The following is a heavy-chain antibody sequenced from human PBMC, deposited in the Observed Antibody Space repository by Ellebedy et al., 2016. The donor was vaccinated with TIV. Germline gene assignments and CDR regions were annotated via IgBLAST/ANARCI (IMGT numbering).Heavy chain of an antibody. CDR3: AKDVSPDHYYDS. D-gene: IGHD5/OR15-5a*01. V-gene: IGHV3-23*01. Sequence: GESLKISCAASGFTFSNYAMSWVRQAPGKGLEWVSAISGSGGGTYCADSVKGRFTISRDNSKNTLYLQMNSLRAEDTAVYYCAKDVSPDHYYDSWGQGTLVTVSS. J-gene: IGHJ4*02. CDR2: ISGSGGGT. CDR1: GFTFSNYA.